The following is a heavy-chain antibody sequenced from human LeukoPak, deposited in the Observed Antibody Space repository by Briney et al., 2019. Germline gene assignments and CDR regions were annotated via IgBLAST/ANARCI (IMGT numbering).Heavy chain of an antibody. J-gene: IGHJ6*03. CDR2: ISSSGSTI. Sequence: PGGSLRLSCAASGFTFSSYEMNWVSQAPGKGLEWVSYISSSGSTIYYADSVKGRFTISRDNAKNSLYLQMNSLRAEDTAVYYCAASIPFSNNYYYYYYMDVWGKGTTVTVSS. D-gene: IGHD2/OR15-2a*01. CDR1: GFTFSSYE. CDR3: AASIPFSNNYYYYYYMDV. V-gene: IGHV3-48*03.